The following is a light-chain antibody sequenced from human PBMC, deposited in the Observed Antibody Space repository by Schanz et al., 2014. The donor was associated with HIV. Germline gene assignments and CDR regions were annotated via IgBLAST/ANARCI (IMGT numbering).Light chain of an antibody. CDR1: SADVGAYNF. CDR2: DVT. Sequence: QSALTQPASVSGSPGQSITISCTGTSADVGAYNFVSWYQQHPGKAPILIIYDVTNRPSGISDRFSGSKSGNTASLTISGLQAEDEADYYCCSYAGTYTVIFGGGTKLTVL. V-gene: IGLV2-14*03. CDR3: CSYAGTYTVI. J-gene: IGLJ2*01.